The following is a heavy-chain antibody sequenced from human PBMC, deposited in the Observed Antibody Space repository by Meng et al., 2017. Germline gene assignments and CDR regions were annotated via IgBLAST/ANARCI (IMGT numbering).Heavy chain of an antibody. CDR2: IYWDDDK. Sequence: SGPTLVKPTQTLTLTCTFSGFSLRTSGVGVGWIRQPPGKALEWLALIYWDDDKRYSPSLKSRLTITKDTSKNQVVLTMTNMDPVDTATYYCAHRREIGDGQWLVPYYFDYWGQGTLVTVSS. J-gene: IGHJ4*02. V-gene: IGHV2-5*02. CDR1: GFSLRTSGVG. CDR3: AHRREIGDGQWLVPYYFDY. D-gene: IGHD6-19*01.